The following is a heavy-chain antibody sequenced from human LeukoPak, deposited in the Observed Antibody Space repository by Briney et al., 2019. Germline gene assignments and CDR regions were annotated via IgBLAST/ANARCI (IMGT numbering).Heavy chain of an antibody. CDR1: GGSISSYY. CDR3: ARGKGDLYYYYYGMDV. V-gene: IGHV4-59*08. D-gene: IGHD2-21*02. Sequence: SETLSLTCTVSGGSISSYYWSWIRQPPGKGLEWIGYIYYSGSTNYNPSLKSRVTISVDTSKNQFSLKLSSVTAADTAVYYCARGKGDLYYYYYGMDVWGQGTTVTVSS. CDR2: IYYSGST. J-gene: IGHJ6*02.